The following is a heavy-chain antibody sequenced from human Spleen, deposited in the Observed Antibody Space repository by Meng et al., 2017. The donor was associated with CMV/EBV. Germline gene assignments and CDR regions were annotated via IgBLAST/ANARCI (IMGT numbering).Heavy chain of an antibody. D-gene: IGHD6-13*01. J-gene: IGHJ4*02. CDR1: GGTFRRHP. CDR3: ARMWGIAYPYLDF. CDR2: FIPISDTP. V-gene: IGHV1-69*05. Sequence: KASGGTFRRHPFTWLRQAPGQGPGWMGAFIPISDTPNFAHKFQGSITISTHESTSTVYMEMSILRSEDPAVYYCARMWGIAYPYLDFWGQGTLVTVSS.